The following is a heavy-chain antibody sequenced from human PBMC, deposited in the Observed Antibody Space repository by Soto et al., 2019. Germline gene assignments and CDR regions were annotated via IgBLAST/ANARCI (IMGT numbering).Heavy chain of an antibody. D-gene: IGHD3-22*01. J-gene: IGHJ3*02. V-gene: IGHV4-31*03. CDR3: AREPFTMSYAFDI. CDR1: GVSISSGGYS. CDR2: IYYSGST. Sequence: QVQLQESGPGLVNPSQTLSLTCTVSGVSISSGGYSWSWIRQHPGKGLEWIGYIYYSGSTYYNPSPKSRVTISVDTSKNQFSLKLSSVTAADTAVYYCAREPFTMSYAFDIWGQGTMVTVSS.